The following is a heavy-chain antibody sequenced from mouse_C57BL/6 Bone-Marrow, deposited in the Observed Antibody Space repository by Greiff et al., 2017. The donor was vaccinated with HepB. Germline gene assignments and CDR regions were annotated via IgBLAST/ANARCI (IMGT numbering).Heavy chain of an antibody. CDR3: ARGGLRRFDY. D-gene: IGHD2-4*01. J-gene: IGHJ2*01. Sequence: DVQLQESGPGLVKPSQSLSLTCSVTGYSITSGYYWNWIRQFPGNKLEWMGYISYDGSNNYNPSLKNRISITRDTSKNQFFLKLNSVTTEDTATYYCARGGLRRFDYWGQGTTLTVSS. CDR2: ISYDGSN. V-gene: IGHV3-6*01. CDR1: GYSITSGYY.